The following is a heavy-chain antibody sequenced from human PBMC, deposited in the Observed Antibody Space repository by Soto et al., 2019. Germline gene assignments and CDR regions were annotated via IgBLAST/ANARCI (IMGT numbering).Heavy chain of an antibody. V-gene: IGHV3-7*01. CDR2: INRDGSEK. CDR1: GFTFTTYW. J-gene: IGHJ4*01. CDR3: STAEDY. Sequence: EVQLVESGGGLVQPGGSLRLSCAASGFTFTTYWMSWVRQAPGKGLEWVANINRDGSEKYYVDSGNGRFTISRNNAKNSMYLQMNTRRAEYTAVYFCSTAEDYWGHGTLVTVSS.